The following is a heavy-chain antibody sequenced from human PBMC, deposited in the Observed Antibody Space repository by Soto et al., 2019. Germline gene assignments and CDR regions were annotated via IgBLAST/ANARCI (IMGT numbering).Heavy chain of an antibody. J-gene: IGHJ4*02. CDR3: AKRASGSYFDY. V-gene: IGHV3-23*01. CDR1: GFTFSNYA. D-gene: IGHD3-10*01. Sequence: EVQLLESGGGLVQPGGSLRLSCAASGFTFSNYAMNWVRQAPGKGLEWISVISGSGGSTYYADSVKGRFTISRDNSKNTQYMHMNSLRAEDTAVYYYAKRASGSYFDYWSQGTLVTVSS. CDR2: ISGSGGST.